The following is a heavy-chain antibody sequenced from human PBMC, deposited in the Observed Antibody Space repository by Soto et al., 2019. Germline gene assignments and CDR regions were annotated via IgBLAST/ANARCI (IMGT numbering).Heavy chain of an antibody. Sequence: QVQLVESGGGVVQPGRSLRVSCVASGISISRHGMHLVRQAPGKGLEWVAVMDYDETNKSYADSVKGRFTISRNTSKKMVYLQMNGLRVDDTGVYFCARDLEHWSICFEDRGQGTLVSVSS. D-gene: IGHD2-8*02. CDR1: GISISRHG. CDR2: MDYDETNK. J-gene: IGHJ4*02. CDR3: ARDLEHWSICFED. V-gene: IGHV3-33*01.